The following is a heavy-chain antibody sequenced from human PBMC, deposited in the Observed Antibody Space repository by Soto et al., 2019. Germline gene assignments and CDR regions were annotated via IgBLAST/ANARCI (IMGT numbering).Heavy chain of an antibody. CDR2: IYYSGST. CDR1: GGSISSSSYY. V-gene: IGHV4-39*01. J-gene: IGHJ6*03. D-gene: IGHD3-16*02. CDR3: ARLLSEYDYIWGSYRSYYYYYYMDV. Sequence: SETLSLTCTVSGGSISSSSYYWGWIRQPPGKGLEWIGSIYYSGSTYYNPSLKSRVTISVDTSKNQFSLKLSSVTAADTAVYYCARLLSEYDYIWGSYRSYYYYYYMDVWGKGTTVTVSS.